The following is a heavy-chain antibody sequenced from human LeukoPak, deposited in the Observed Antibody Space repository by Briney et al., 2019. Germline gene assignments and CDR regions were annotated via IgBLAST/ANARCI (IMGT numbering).Heavy chain of an antibody. Sequence: GGSLTLSCVASGFTVSSDCITWVRQAPGKGLEWVSLIYSSGRTYYSDSVKGRFTISRDNSKNTLSLQMNSLRAEDSAVYYCAKAKITLIVVANPNSGALDIWGQGTMVTVSS. CDR1: GFTVSSDC. CDR2: IYSSGRT. V-gene: IGHV3-53*01. D-gene: IGHD3-22*01. CDR3: AKAKITLIVVANPNSGALDI. J-gene: IGHJ3*02.